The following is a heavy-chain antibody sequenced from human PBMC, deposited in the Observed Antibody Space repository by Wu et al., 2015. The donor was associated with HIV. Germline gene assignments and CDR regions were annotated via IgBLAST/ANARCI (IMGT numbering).Heavy chain of an antibody. CDR1: GGTFSSFA. V-gene: IGHV1-69*04. J-gene: IGHJ3*02. CDR3: ATHSRSGDAFDI. Sequence: QVQLVQSGAEVRKPGSAVKVSCQPSGGTFSSFAINWVRQAPGQGLEWVGRIIPILDLVNDAPEFQGRLTIAADKSTTTAFMELSSLRSDDTAVYYCATHSRSGDAFDIWGPGDTGHRLF. CDR2: IIPILDLV. D-gene: IGHD1-26*01.